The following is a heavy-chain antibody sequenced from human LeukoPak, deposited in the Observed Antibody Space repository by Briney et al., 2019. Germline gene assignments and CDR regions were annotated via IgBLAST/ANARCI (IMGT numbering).Heavy chain of an antibody. CDR1: GFSFSSCA. CDR2: ISNDGSNK. Sequence: GGSLRLSCAVSGFSFSSCAMYWVRQAPGKGLEWVALISNDGSNKYYADSVKGRFTISRDNSKNTLYLQLNSLRVEDTAMYYCGREKCSGGTCYSTVDYWGQGTRVTVSS. D-gene: IGHD2-15*01. V-gene: IGHV3-30-3*01. CDR3: GREKCSGGTCYSTVDY. J-gene: IGHJ4*02.